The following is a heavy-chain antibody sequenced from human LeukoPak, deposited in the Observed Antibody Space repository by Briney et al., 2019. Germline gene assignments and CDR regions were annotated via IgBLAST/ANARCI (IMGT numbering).Heavy chain of an antibody. CDR1: GFTFSSYG. V-gene: IGHV3-33*01. CDR2: IWYDGSNK. Sequence: PGGSLRLSCAASGFTFSSYGMHWVRQAPGKGLEWVAVIWYDGSNKYYADSVKGRFTISRDNSKNTLYLQMNSLRAEDTALYYCARDTTVTNYGMDVWGQGTTVTVSS. D-gene: IGHD4-17*01. J-gene: IGHJ6*02. CDR3: ARDTTVTNYGMDV.